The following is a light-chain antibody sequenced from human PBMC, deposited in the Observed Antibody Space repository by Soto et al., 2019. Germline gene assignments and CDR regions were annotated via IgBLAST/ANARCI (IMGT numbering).Light chain of an antibody. J-gene: IGLJ1*01. CDR1: RRDVGGYNY. V-gene: IGLV2-14*01. CDR2: EVS. Sequence: QSALTQPASVSWSPGQAITISCTGTRRDVGGYNYVSWYQQHPGKAPKLMIYEVSNRPPRVSNPFSGSKSGNTASLTISGLQAEDEADYYCSSYTSSSTLYAFGTGTKVT. CDR3: SSYTSSSTLYA.